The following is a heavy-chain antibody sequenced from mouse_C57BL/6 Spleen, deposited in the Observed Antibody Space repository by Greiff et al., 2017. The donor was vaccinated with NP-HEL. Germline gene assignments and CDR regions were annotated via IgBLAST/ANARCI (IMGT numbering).Heavy chain of an antibody. Sequence: QVQLKQPGAELVKPGASVKLSCKASGYTFTSYWMHWVKQRPGQGLEWIGMIHPNSGSTNYNEKFKSKATLTVDKSSSTAYMQLSSLTSEDSAVYYCARSAWDPYYAMDYWGQGTSVTVSS. CDR3: ARSAWDPYYAMDY. D-gene: IGHD4-1*01. J-gene: IGHJ4*01. CDR2: IHPNSGST. CDR1: GYTFTSYW. V-gene: IGHV1-64*01.